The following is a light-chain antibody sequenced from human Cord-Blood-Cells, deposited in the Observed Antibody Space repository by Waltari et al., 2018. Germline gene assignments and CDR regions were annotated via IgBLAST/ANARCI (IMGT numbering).Light chain of an antibody. CDR3: SSYTSSSTWV. CDR2: DVS. J-gene: IGLJ3*02. V-gene: IGLV2-14*01. Sequence: QSALTQPASVSGSPGQSITISCTGTSSDVGGSNYVPWYQQHPGKAPKLMIYDVSKRPSGVSNRFSGCKSGNTASLTISGLQAEDEADYYCSSYTSSSTWVFGGGTKLTVL. CDR1: SSDVGGSNY.